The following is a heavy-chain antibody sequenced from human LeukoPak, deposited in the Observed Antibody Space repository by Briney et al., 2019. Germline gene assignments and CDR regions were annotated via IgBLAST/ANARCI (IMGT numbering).Heavy chain of an antibody. Sequence: SETLSLTCTVSGGSISGYYWTWIRQPAGKGLERIGRIYTSGSTNYNPSLKSRVTMSVDTSKNQFSLKLSSVTAADTAVYYCARELRGVGARSLDYWGQGTLVTVSS. J-gene: IGHJ4*02. CDR2: IYTSGST. CDR1: GGSISGYY. V-gene: IGHV4-4*07. CDR3: ARELRGVGARSLDY. D-gene: IGHD1-26*01.